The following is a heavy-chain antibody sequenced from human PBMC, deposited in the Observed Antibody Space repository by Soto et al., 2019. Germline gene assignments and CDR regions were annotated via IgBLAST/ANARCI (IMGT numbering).Heavy chain of an antibody. CDR2: IWGDGSKK. J-gene: IGHJ4*02. Sequence: PGGSLRLSCAASGSAFRTHGMHWVRQAPGKGLEWVAVIWGDGSKKYYADSVKGRFTISKDNSKNTLFLQMNTLRAEDTAVYYCARGAVVDGDFDYWGQGTLVTVSS. V-gene: IGHV3-33*01. D-gene: IGHD2-15*01. CDR1: GSAFRTHG. CDR3: ARGAVVDGDFDY.